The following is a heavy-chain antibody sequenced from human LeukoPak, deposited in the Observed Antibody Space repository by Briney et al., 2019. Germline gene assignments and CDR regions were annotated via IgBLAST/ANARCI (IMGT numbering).Heavy chain of an antibody. V-gene: IGHV3-30*04. CDR2: ISYDGSNK. CDR3: VRDFRSADY. J-gene: IGHJ4*02. CDR1: GFTFSSYA. Sequence: GRSLRLSCAASGFTFSSYAMHWVRQAPGKGLEWVAVISYDGSNKYYADSVKGRFTISRDNSKNTLYLQMNSLRADDTAVYYCVRDFRSADYWGQGILVTVSS.